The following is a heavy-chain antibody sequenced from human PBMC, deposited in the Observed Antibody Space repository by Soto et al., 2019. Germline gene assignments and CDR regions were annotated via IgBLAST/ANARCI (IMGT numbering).Heavy chain of an antibody. CDR1: GFTVSSND. Sequence: GGSLILSCAASGFTVSSNDVSWVRQAPGKGLEWVSVIYSGGSTYYADSVKGRFTISRDNSKNTLYLQMNSLRAEDTAVYYCARDRRVRDVYQLLWGGFDYWGQGTLVTVSS. D-gene: IGHD2-2*01. CDR2: IYSGGST. J-gene: IGHJ4*02. V-gene: IGHV3-66*01. CDR3: ARDRRVRDVYQLLWGGFDY.